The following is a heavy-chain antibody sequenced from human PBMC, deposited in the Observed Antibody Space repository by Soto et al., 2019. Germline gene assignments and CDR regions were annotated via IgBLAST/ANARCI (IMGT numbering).Heavy chain of an antibody. D-gene: IGHD6-13*01. CDR1: GFTFTSSA. CDR2: IVVGSGNT. J-gene: IGHJ2*01. Sequence: MQLVQSGPEVKKPGTSVKVSCKASGFTFTSSAVQWVRQARGQRLEWIGWIVVGSGNTNYAQKFQERVTITRDMSTSTAYMELSSLRSEDTAVYYCAADSQQLVDFDLWGRGTLVTVSS. V-gene: IGHV1-58*01. CDR3: AADSQQLVDFDL.